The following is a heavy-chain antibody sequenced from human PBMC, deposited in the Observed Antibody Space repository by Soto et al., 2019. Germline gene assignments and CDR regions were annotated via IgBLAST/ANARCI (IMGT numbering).Heavy chain of an antibody. V-gene: IGHV4-34*01. D-gene: IGHD2-15*01. CDR2: INHSGST. CDR3: ASTRRAKGCSGGSCYSGYYYYYMDV. CDR1: GGSFSGYY. Sequence: QVQLQQWGAGLLKPSETLSLTCAVYGGSFSGYYWSWIRQPPGKGLEWIGEINHSGSTNYNPSLKSRVTISVDTYKNQFSLKLSSVTAADTAVYYCASTRRAKGCSGGSCYSGYYYYYMDVWGKGTTVTVSS. J-gene: IGHJ6*03.